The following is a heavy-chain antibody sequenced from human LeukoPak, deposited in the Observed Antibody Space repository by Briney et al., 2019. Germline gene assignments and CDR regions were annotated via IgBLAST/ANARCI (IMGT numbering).Heavy chain of an antibody. CDR2: IKQDGSEK. V-gene: IGHV3-7*01. J-gene: IGHJ4*02. CDR1: GFSFNTYW. D-gene: IGHD4-17*01. Sequence: GGSLGLSCAVSGFSFNTYWMTWVRQAPGKGLEWVANIKQDGSEKYYVDSVKGRFTISRDNAKNSLYLQMNSLRAEDTAVYYCARHPYGVLDYWGQGTLVTVSS. CDR3: ARHPYGVLDY.